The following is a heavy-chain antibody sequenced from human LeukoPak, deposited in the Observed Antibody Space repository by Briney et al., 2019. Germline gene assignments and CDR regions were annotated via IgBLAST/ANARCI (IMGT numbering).Heavy chain of an antibody. J-gene: IGHJ6*02. Sequence: GALRLSCAASGFTVSSNYMSWVRQAPGKGLEWVSVIYSGGSTYYADSVKGRFTISRDNSKNTLYLQMNSLRAEDTAVYYCARDNIAARPDYYYGMDVWGQGTTVTVSS. V-gene: IGHV3-53*01. CDR1: GFTVSSNY. CDR2: IYSGGST. CDR3: ARDNIAARPDYYYGMDV. D-gene: IGHD6-6*01.